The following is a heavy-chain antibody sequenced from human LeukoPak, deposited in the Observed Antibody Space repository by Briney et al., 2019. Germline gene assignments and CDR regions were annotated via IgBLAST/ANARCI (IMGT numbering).Heavy chain of an antibody. CDR2: IYHSGST. Sequence: SETLSLTCTVSGYSISSGYYWGWIRQPPGKGLEWIGSIYHSGSTYYNPSLKSRVTISVDTSKNQFSLKLSSVTAADTAVYYCARDRDRWMIVVVSAAFDIWGQGTMVTVSS. J-gene: IGHJ3*02. D-gene: IGHD3-22*01. V-gene: IGHV4-38-2*02. CDR3: ARDRDRWMIVVVSAAFDI. CDR1: GYSISSGYY.